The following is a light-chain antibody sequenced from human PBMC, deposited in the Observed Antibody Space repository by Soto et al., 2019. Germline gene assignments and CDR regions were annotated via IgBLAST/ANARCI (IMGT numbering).Light chain of an antibody. J-gene: IGKJ4*01. CDR2: AAS. V-gene: IGKV1-12*01. CDR3: QQTDNFPLT. CDR1: QGITTW. Sequence: DIQMTQSPSTVPASVGDRVTITCRASQGITTWLAWYQQKPGKAPRLLIYAASNLQSGIPSRFSGSGSGTDFTLTISSLQPEDFAIYYCQQTDNFPLTFGGGTKVEIK.